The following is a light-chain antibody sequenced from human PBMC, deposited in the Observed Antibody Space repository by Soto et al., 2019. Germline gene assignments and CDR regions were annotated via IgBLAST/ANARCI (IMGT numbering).Light chain of an antibody. J-gene: IGKJ1*01. CDR2: GAS. Sequence: EIVMTQSPATLSVSPGERATLSCRASQSVSSNLAWYQQKPGQAPRLLIYGASTRATGIPARFSGSGSGTDFTLTISSLQPEDFATYYCQQANSFPWTFGQGTKVDIK. CDR1: QSVSSN. V-gene: IGKV3-15*01. CDR3: QQANSFPWT.